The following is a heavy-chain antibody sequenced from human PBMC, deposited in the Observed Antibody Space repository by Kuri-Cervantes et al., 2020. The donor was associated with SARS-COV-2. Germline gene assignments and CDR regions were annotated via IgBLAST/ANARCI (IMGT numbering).Heavy chain of an antibody. D-gene: IGHD2-2*01. CDR3: AREVDCSSTSCYTPADYYYYYYMDV. CDR1: GYTFTSYG. CDR2: ISAYNGNT. Sequence: ASVKVSCKASGYTFTSYGISWVRQAPGQGLEWMGWISAYNGNTNYAQKLQGRVTMTTDTSTSTAYMELRSLRSEDTAVYYCAREVDCSSTSCYTPADYYYYYYMDVWGKGTTVTVSS. V-gene: IGHV1-18*01. J-gene: IGHJ6*03.